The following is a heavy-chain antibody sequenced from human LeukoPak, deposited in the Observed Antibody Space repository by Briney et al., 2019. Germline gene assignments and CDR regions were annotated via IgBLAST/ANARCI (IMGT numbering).Heavy chain of an antibody. V-gene: IGHV3-7*01. CDR2: IKQDGSEK. CDR1: GFTFSTYE. CDR3: ARSGNNYYYYMDV. D-gene: IGHD2/OR15-2a*01. J-gene: IGHJ6*03. Sequence: GGSLRLSCAASGFTFSTYEMSWVRQAPGKGLEWVAYIKQDGSEKYYVDSVKGRFTISRDNAKNSPYLQVNSLRAEDTAVYYCARSGNNYYYYMDVWGKGTTVTVSS.